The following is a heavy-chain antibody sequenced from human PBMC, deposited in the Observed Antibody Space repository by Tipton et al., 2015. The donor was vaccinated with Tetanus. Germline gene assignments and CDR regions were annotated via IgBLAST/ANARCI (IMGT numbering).Heavy chain of an antibody. CDR1: GFTFSSYA. Sequence: SLRLSCAASGFTFSSYAMSWVRQAPGKGLEWVSAISGSGGSTYYADSVKGRFTISRDNSKNTLYPQMNSLRAEDTAVYYCARPPMNYDSSGYYLTWGQGTMVAVSS. D-gene: IGHD3-22*01. J-gene: IGHJ3*01. CDR3: ARPPMNYDSSGYYLT. V-gene: IGHV3-23*01. CDR2: ISGSGGST.